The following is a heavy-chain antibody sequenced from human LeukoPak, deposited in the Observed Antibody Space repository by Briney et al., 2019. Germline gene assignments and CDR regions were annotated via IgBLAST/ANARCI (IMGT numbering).Heavy chain of an antibody. J-gene: IGHJ5*02. V-gene: IGHV4-61*02. CDR3: ARVINWFDP. CDR2: IYSSGST. Sequence: SQTLSLTCTVSGGSISSGSYYWSWIRQPAGKGLEWIGRIYSSGSTNYNPSLKSRVTISVDKSKNQFSLKLSSVTAADTAVYYCARVINWFDPWGQGTLVTVSS. CDR1: GGSISSGSYY.